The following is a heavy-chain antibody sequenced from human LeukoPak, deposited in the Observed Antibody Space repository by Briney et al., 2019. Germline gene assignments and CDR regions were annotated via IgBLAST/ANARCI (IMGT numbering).Heavy chain of an antibody. V-gene: IGHV5-10-1*01. Sequence: GESLRISCKGSGYSFTINWISWLRQMPGKGLEWMGRIDPSDSYTNYSPSFQGHVTISADKSISTAYLQWSSLKDSDTAMYYGARLSVRGAVAGNWFDPWGQGTLVTVSS. J-gene: IGHJ5*02. CDR3: ARLSVRGAVAGNWFDP. CDR2: IDPSDSYT. D-gene: IGHD6-19*01. CDR1: GYSFTINW.